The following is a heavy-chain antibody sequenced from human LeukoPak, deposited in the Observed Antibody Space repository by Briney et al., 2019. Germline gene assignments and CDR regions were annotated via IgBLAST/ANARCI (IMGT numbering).Heavy chain of an antibody. CDR3: AKETTMIVVVITTADY. CDR1: GFTFSSYA. CDR2: ISGSGGST. D-gene: IGHD3-22*01. J-gene: IGHJ4*02. V-gene: IGHV3-23*01. Sequence: PGGSLRLSCAASGFTFSSYAMSWVRQAPGKGLEWVSAISGSGGSTYYADSVKGRFTISRDNSKNTLYLQMNSLRAEDTAVYYCAKETTMIVVVITTADYWGQGTLVTVSS.